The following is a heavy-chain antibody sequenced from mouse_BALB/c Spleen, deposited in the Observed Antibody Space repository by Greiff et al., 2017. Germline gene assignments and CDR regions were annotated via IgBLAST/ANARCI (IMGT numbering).Heavy chain of an antibody. CDR2: INPSNGGT. CDR3: TRGDYAIAY. D-gene: IGHD1-1*02. V-gene: IGHV1S81*02. CDR1: GYTFTSYY. Sequence: VQLQQPGAELVKPGASVKLSCKASGYTFTSYYMYWVKPRPGPGLEWIGGINPSNGGTNFNEKFKSKATLTVDKSSSTAYMQLRSLTSEDSAVYYCTRGDYAIAYWGQGTLVTVSA. J-gene: IGHJ3*01.